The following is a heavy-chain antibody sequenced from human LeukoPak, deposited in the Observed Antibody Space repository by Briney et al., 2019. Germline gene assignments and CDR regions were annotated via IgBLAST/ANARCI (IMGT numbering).Heavy chain of an antibody. CDR1: GGSISSSSYY. V-gene: IGHV4-39*07. D-gene: IGHD6-19*01. CDR2: LYYSGST. J-gene: IGHJ4*02. Sequence: SETLSLTCTVSGGSISSSSYYWGWIRQPPGKGLEWIGSLYYSGSTYYNPSLKSRVTISVDTSKNQFSLKLSSVTAADTAVYYCARDLSGWSHHWGQGTLVTVSS. CDR3: ARDLSGWSHH.